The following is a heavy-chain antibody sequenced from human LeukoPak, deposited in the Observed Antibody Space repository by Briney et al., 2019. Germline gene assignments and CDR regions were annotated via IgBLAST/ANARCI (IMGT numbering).Heavy chain of an antibody. CDR1: GGSISSSSYY. D-gene: IGHD5-24*01. Sequence: SETLSLTCTVSGGSISSSSYYWAWIRRPPGKGLEWIGSVDYDGTTYYNPSLKSRVTISLDTSKNHFSPRLTSVTAADTAVYYCARVLEPLGAFDIWGQGTMVTVSS. CDR2: VDYDGTT. J-gene: IGHJ3*02. V-gene: IGHV4-39*07. CDR3: ARVLEPLGAFDI.